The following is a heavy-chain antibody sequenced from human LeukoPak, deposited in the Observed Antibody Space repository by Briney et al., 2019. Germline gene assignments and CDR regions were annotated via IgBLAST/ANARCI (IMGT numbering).Heavy chain of an antibody. V-gene: IGHV4-59*12. CDR3: ARGGIIAVAGTGFWY. Sequence: SETLSLTCTVSGGSISSYYWSWIRQPPGKGLEWIGYIYYSGSTNYNPSLKSRVTISVDTSKNQFSLKLSSVTAADTAVNYCARGGIIAVAGTGFWYWGQGTLVTVSS. CDR2: IYYSGST. CDR1: GGSISSYY. J-gene: IGHJ4*02. D-gene: IGHD6-19*01.